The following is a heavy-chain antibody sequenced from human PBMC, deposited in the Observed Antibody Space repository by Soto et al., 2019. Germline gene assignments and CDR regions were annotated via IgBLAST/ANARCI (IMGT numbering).Heavy chain of an antibody. V-gene: IGHV1-8*01. D-gene: IGHD5-12*01. CDR2: MNPNSGNT. CDR1: GYTFTSYD. J-gene: IGHJ6*02. CDR3: ARGYSGYDYHGYYYYGMDV. Sequence: VASVKVSCKASGYTFTSYDINWVRQATGQGLEWMGWMNPNSGNTGYAQRFQGRVTMTRNTSISTAYMELSSLRSEDTAVYYCARGYSGYDYHGYYYYGMDVWGQGTTVTVSS.